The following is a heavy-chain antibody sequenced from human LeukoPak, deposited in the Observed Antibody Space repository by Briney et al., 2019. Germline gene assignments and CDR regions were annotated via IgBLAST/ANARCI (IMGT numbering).Heavy chain of an antibody. Sequence: ASVKVSCKVSGYTLTELSMHWVRQAPGKGLEWMGGFDPEDGETIYAQKFQGRVTMTEDTSTDTAYMELSSLRSEDTAVYYCATTAQKGPQRLESYYFDYWGQGTLVTVSS. D-gene: IGHD6-25*01. CDR3: ATTAQKGPQRLESYYFDY. V-gene: IGHV1-24*01. J-gene: IGHJ4*02. CDR1: GYTLTELS. CDR2: FDPEDGET.